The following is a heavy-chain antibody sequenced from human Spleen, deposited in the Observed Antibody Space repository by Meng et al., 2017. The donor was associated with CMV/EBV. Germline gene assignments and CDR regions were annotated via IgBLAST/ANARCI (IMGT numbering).Heavy chain of an antibody. CDR2: ICSSSSFI. D-gene: IGHD3/OR15-3a*01. CDR3: AREAGFGLVYYGMDV. CDR1: GFTFSSYW. J-gene: IGHJ6*02. Sequence: GESLKISCAASGFTFSSYWMSWVRQAPGKGLEWVSSICSSSSFIYYGDSMKGRLTISRDNAENSLYLQMNGLRAEDTAVYYCAREAGFGLVYYGMDVGGQGTTVTVSS. V-gene: IGHV3-21*04.